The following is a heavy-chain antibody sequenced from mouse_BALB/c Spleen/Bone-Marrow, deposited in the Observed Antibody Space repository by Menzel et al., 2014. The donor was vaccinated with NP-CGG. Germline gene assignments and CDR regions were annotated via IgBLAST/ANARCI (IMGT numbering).Heavy chain of an antibody. CDR1: GYFFTGNN. V-gene: IGHV1-31*01. J-gene: IGHJ4*01. Sequence: HLPQSGHAMVPLGASVEIFCTASGYFFTGNNMIWEKQSFGKHFVRLGLIQPYHGGNRYNQKFKDEATLSVDKSSSTAYMELLILTAEDSSVYYCARGLEYVVDYWGQGTSVTVSS. CDR3: ARGLEYVVDY. CDR2: IQPYHGGN. D-gene: IGHD2-13*01.